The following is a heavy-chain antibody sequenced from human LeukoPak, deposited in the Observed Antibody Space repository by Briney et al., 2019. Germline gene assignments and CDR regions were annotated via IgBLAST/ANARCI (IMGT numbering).Heavy chain of an antibody. CDR3: ARGWFSDYVNYYYYIDV. V-gene: IGHV3-74*01. CDR1: GFPFSKFW. CDR2: INGDGSST. D-gene: IGHD4-17*01. Sequence: PGGSLRLSCTASGFPFSKFWLHWVRQVPGKGLVWVSRINGDGSSTRYADSVKGRFTISKDHAKNTVYLQMDRLRAEDTAVYFCARGWFSDYVNYYYYIDVWGKGTTVTVSS. J-gene: IGHJ6*03.